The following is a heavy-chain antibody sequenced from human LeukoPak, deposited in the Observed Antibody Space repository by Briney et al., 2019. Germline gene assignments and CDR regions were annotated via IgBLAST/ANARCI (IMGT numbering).Heavy chain of an antibody. D-gene: IGHD2/OR15-2a*01. Sequence: ASVKVSCKASGYTFTRYYMHWVRQAPGQGLEGMGWINPNSGGTNYAQKFQGRVTMTRDTSISTAYMELSRLRSDDTAVYYCARDRGHAPFYDAFDIWGQGTMVTVSS. CDR3: ARDRGHAPFYDAFDI. CDR1: GYTFTRYY. V-gene: IGHV1-2*02. CDR2: INPNSGGT. J-gene: IGHJ3*02.